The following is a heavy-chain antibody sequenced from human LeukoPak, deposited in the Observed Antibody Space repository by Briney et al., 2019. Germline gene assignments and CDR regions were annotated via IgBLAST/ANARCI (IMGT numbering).Heavy chain of an antibody. J-gene: IGHJ4*02. Sequence: PGGSLRLSCAASGLTFSSYGMHWVRQTPGKGLEWVAVISYDGSNKYYADSVKGRFTISRDNSKNTLYLQMNSLRAEDTAVYYCARLVGAPSDDTKNWKDYWGQGTLVTVSS. CDR1: GLTFSSYG. V-gene: IGHV3-30*03. CDR3: ARLVGAPSDDTKNWKDY. D-gene: IGHD1-26*01. CDR2: ISYDGSNK.